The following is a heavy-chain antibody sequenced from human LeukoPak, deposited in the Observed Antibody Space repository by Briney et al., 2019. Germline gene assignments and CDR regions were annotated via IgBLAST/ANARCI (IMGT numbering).Heavy chain of an antibody. CDR3: ARERDYDSSGLDY. V-gene: IGHV1-2*04. CDR2: INPNSGGT. CDR1: GYTFTGYY. Sequence: ASVKVSCKVSGYTFTGYYMHWVRQAPGQGLEWMGWINPNSGGTNYAQKFQGWVTMTRDTSISTAYMELSRLRSDDTAVYYCARERDYDSSGLDYWGQGTLVTVSS. J-gene: IGHJ4*02. D-gene: IGHD3-22*01.